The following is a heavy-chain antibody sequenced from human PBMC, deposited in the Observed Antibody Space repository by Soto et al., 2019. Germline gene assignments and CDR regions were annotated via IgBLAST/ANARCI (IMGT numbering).Heavy chain of an antibody. V-gene: IGHV4-39*01. Sequence: SETLSLTCTVSDGSISFSSYYWGWIRQPPGKGLEWIGSVYYSGTTYYNPSLKSRVTISVDASKSQFSLKLSSVTAADTALYYCARHAAGSGRLPAFDYWGQGTLVTVSS. D-gene: IGHD3-10*01. CDR2: VYYSGTT. CDR1: DGSISFSSYY. J-gene: IGHJ4*02. CDR3: ARHAAGSGRLPAFDY.